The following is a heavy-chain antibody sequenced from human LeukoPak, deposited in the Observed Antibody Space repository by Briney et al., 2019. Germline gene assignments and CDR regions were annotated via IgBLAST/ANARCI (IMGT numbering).Heavy chain of an antibody. D-gene: IGHD3-9*01. V-gene: IGHV3-23*01. Sequence: GGSLRLSCAASGFTFSNYAMSWVRQAPGKGLEWVSSISGSGGTTYYADSAKGRFTISRDNSKNTLYLQMNSLRADDTAVYYCAKDKDFDILTAYYYWGQGTLVTVSS. J-gene: IGHJ4*02. CDR2: ISGSGGTT. CDR1: GFTFSNYA. CDR3: AKDKDFDILTAYYY.